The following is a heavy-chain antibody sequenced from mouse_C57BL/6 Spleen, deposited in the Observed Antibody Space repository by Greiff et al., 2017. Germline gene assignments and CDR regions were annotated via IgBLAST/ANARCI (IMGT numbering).Heavy chain of an antibody. D-gene: IGHD1-1*01. Sequence: QVQLQQSGAELARPGASVKLSCKASGYTFTSYGISWVKQRTGQGLEWIGEIYPRSGNTYYNEKFKGKATLTADKSSSTAYMELRSLTSEDSAVYFCARWYYGSSWGYYFDYWGQGTTLTVSS. CDR1: GYTFTSYG. J-gene: IGHJ2*01. CDR2: IYPRSGNT. CDR3: ARWYYGSSWGYYFDY. V-gene: IGHV1-81*01.